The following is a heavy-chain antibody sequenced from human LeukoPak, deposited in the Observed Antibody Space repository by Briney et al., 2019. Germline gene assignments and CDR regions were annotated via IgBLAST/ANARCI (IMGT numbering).Heavy chain of an antibody. D-gene: IGHD7-27*01. CDR2: ISSSGSTM. J-gene: IGHJ4*02. CDR3: ASVHWGSNDY. V-gene: IGHV3-11*04. Sequence: GGSLRLSCAASGITFSDYYMSWLRQAPGKGLEWVSYISSSGSTMYYADSVKGRFTISRDNAKNSLYLQMNSLRAEDTAVYYCASVHWGSNDYWGQGTLVTVSS. CDR1: GITFSDYY.